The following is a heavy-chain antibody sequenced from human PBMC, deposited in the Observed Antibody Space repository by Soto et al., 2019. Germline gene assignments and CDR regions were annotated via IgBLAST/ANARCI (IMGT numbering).Heavy chain of an antibody. Sequence: GGALSLSCAASVFTFRTYAMQWVRQAPVRVLEWVAVISYDGSNKYYTDSVKGRFTISRDNSKNTLFLQMNSLRADDTAVYYCARGYCTGSSCYSLYYYAMDVWGQGTTVTVSS. CDR3: ARGYCTGSSCYSLYYYAMDV. J-gene: IGHJ6*02. CDR2: ISYDGSNK. CDR1: VFTFRTYA. D-gene: IGHD2-2*02. V-gene: IGHV3-30-3*01.